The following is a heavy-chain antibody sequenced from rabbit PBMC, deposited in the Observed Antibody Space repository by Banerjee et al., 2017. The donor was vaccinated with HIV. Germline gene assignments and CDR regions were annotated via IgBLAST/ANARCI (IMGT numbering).Heavy chain of an antibody. J-gene: IGHJ6*01. D-gene: IGHD1-1*01. CDR1: GFDFSDRDV. CDR3: ARDLIGIIGWNFYL. Sequence: QEQLEESGGGLVKPEGSLTLTCKASGFDFSDRDVMCWVRQAPGKGLEWIACVNTATGKPVYATWAKGRFTISTTSSTTVTLQMTSLTAADTATYFCARDLIGIIGWNFYLWGPGTLVTVS. V-gene: IGHV1S45*01. CDR2: VNTATGKP.